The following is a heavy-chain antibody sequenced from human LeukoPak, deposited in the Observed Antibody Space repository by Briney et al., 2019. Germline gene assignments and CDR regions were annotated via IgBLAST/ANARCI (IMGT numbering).Heavy chain of an antibody. CDR2: ISGSGVDT. CDR3: ASGTYRLGDY. CDR1: GFSFSTYA. D-gene: IGHD3-10*01. Sequence: PGGSQRLSCAASGFSFSTYAMSWVRQAPGKGLEWVSGISGSGVDTHYAGSVKGRFRISRDNSKNTLYLQLSSLRADDTAVYYCASGTYRLGDYWGLGTLVTVSS. V-gene: IGHV3-23*01. J-gene: IGHJ4*02.